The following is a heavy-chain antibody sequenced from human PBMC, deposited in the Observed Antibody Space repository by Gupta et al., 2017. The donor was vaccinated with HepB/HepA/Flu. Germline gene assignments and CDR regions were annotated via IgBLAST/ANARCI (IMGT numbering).Heavy chain of an antibody. D-gene: IGHD3-16*02. Sequence: QLVESGGDLVQPGGSLRLSCAAPGFTFSSYWMSWVRQAPGKGLEWVANINQDGSGKYYVDSVKGRFSISRDNANKSLYLQMSSLRADDTALYYCARDRVPLRAVIPFYGMDVWGQGTTVTVSS. CDR1: GFTFSSYW. V-gene: IGHV3-7*01. CDR2: INQDGSGK. CDR3: ARDRVPLRAVIPFYGMDV. J-gene: IGHJ6*02.